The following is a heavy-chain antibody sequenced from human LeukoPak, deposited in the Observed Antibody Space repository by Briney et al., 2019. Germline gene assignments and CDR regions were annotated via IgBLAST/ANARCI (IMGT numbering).Heavy chain of an antibody. CDR1: GGSFSGYY. Sequence: SETLSLTCAVYGGSFSGYYWSWIRQPPGKGLEWIGSIYHSGSTYYNPSLKSRVTISVDTSKNQFSLKLSSVTAADTAVYYCARVGGYDYGLDYWGQGTLVTVSS. CDR3: ARVGGYDYGLDY. J-gene: IGHJ4*02. D-gene: IGHD5-12*01. V-gene: IGHV4-34*01. CDR2: IYHSGST.